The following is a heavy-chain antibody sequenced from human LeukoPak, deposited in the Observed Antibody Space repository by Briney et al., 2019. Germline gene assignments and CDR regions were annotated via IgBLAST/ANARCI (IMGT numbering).Heavy chain of an antibody. CDR1: GFTFTTYS. V-gene: IGHV3-21*01. CDR2: ISSSSSYI. CDR3: ARDECHRRSSWFPWFDP. J-gene: IGHJ5*02. Sequence: GGSLRLPCAASGFTFTTYSMNWVRQAPGKGLEWVSSISSSSSYIYYADSVKGRFTISRDNAKNSLYLQMNSLRAEDTAVYYCARDECHRRSSWFPWFDPWGQGTLVTVSS. D-gene: IGHD6-13*01.